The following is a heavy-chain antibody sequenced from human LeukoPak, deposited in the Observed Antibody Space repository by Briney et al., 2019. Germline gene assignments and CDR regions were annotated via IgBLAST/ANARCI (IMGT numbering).Heavy chain of an antibody. CDR2: ISYDGSNK. CDR1: GFTFSSYA. CDR3: ACGTQWELLPVY. D-gene: IGHD1-26*01. Sequence: GGSLRLSCAASGFTFSSYAMHWVRQAPGKGLEWVAVISYDGSNKYYADSVKGRFTISRDNSKNTLYLQMNSLRAEDTAVYYCACGTQWELLPVYWGQGTLVTVSS. V-gene: IGHV3-30-3*01. J-gene: IGHJ4*02.